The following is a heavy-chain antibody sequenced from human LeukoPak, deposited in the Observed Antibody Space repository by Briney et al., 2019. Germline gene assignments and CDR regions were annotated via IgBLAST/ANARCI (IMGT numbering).Heavy chain of an antibody. CDR1: GDSISSYY. J-gene: IGHJ4*02. V-gene: IGHV4-59*01. CDR3: AREGRQDYVYFDC. Sequence: SETLSLTCTVSGDSISSYYWSWIRQPPGKGLEWMGYMNYSGNTNYNPSLKSRVTISVDTSKNQFSLRLTSVTAADTAVYYCAREGRQDYVYFDCWGQGTLVTVSS. D-gene: IGHD4-17*01. CDR2: MNYSGNT.